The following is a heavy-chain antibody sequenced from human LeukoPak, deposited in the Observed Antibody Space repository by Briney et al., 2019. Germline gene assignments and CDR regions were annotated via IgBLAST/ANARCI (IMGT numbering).Heavy chain of an antibody. CDR3: ARVRAGIWCSAP. Sequence: PSETLSLTCTVSGGSISSYYWSWIRQPPGKGLEWIGYIYYSGSTNYNPSLKSRVTISVDTSKNQFSLKLSSVTAADMAVYYWARVRAGIWCSAPGAQGPLVTVS. V-gene: IGHV4-59*01. CDR2: IYYSGST. CDR1: GGSISSYY. J-gene: IGHJ5*02. D-gene: IGHD6-19*01.